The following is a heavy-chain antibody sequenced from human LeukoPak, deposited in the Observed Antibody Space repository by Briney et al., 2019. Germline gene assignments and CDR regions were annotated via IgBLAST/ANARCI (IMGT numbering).Heavy chain of an antibody. CDR3: ARGGPDYSNYGSDDWFDP. Sequence: GGSLRLSCAASGFTFSSYSMNWVRQAPGKGLEWVSYISSSSSTIYYADSEKGRFTISRDNAKNSLYLQMNSLRAEDTAVYYCARGGPDYSNYGSDDWFDPWGQGTLVTVSS. CDR1: GFTFSSYS. CDR2: ISSSSSTI. V-gene: IGHV3-48*01. D-gene: IGHD4-11*01. J-gene: IGHJ5*02.